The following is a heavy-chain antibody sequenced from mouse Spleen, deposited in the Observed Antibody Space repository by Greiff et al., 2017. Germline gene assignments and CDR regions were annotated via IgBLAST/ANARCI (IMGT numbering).Heavy chain of an antibody. J-gene: IGHJ2*01. CDR3: ARKVSYGYYFDY. Sequence: QVQLQQSGAELMKPGASVKISCKATGYTFSSYWIEWVKQRPGHGLEWIGEILPGSGSTNYNEKFKGKATFTADTSSNTAYMQLSSLTSEDSAVYYCARKVSYGYYFDYWGQGTTLTVSS. D-gene: IGHD2-10*02. CDR1: GYTFSSYW. V-gene: IGHV1-9*01. CDR2: ILPGSGST.